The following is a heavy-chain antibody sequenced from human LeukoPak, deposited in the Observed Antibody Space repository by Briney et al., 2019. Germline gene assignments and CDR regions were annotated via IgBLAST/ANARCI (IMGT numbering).Heavy chain of an antibody. Sequence: GGSLRLSCAASGFTFTDAWMSWVRQAPGKGLEWVSVIYTGGGTYYADSVKGRFTISRDNSKNTQYLQMNSLRVEDTAVYYCARSRGTYYGVDVWGQGTTVTVSS. J-gene: IGHJ6*02. V-gene: IGHV3-66*01. CDR2: IYTGGGT. CDR3: ARSRGTYYGVDV. CDR1: GFTFTDAW.